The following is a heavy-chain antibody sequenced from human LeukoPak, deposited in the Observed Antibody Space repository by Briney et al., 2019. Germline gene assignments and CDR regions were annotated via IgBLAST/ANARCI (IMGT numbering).Heavy chain of an antibody. CDR2: INSSGGST. V-gene: IGHV3-23*01. Sequence: GGSLRLSCEASGFTFSSYAMSWVRQAPGKGLEWVSTINSSGGSTYYADSVKGRFTISRDNSKNTLYLQMNSLRAEDTAVYYCARGGDHCGGDCSYNWFDPWGQGTLVTVSS. J-gene: IGHJ5*02. CDR3: ARGGDHCGGDCSYNWFDP. CDR1: GFTFSSYA. D-gene: IGHD2-21*02.